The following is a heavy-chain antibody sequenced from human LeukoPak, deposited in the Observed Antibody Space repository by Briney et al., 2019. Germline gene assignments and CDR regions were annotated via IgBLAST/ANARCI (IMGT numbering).Heavy chain of an antibody. CDR2: INPSGGST. Sequence: GASVKVSCKASGYTFTSYHMHWVRQAPGQGLEWMGIINPSGGSTSYAQKFQGRVTMTRDMSTSTVYMELSSLRSEDTAVYYCALSDSSGYPDLYWGQGTLVTVSS. D-gene: IGHD3-22*01. CDR1: GYTFTSYH. V-gene: IGHV1-46*01. CDR3: ALSDSSGYPDLY. J-gene: IGHJ4*02.